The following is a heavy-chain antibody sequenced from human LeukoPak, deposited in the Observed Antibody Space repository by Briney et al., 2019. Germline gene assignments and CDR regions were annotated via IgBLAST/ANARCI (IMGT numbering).Heavy chain of an antibody. CDR2: IYYSGST. CDR1: GGSTSSYY. V-gene: IGHV4-59*01. D-gene: IGHD3-9*01. Sequence: PSETLSLTCTVSGGSTSSYYWSWIRQPPGKGLEWIGYIYYSGSTNYNPSLKSRVTISVDTSKNQFSLKLSSVTAADTAVYYCARAGYNILTGYYVDYWGQGTLVTVSS. J-gene: IGHJ4*02. CDR3: ARAGYNILTGYYVDY.